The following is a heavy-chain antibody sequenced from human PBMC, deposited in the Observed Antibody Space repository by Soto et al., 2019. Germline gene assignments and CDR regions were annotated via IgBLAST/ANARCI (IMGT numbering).Heavy chain of an antibody. CDR3: ARDLGSGWHRNWLDP. CDR1: GFTFSSYS. D-gene: IGHD6-19*01. J-gene: IGHJ5*02. CDR2: ISSSSSYI. Sequence: GGSLRLSCAASGFTFSSYSMNWVRQAPGKGLEWVSSISSSSSYIYYADSVKGRFTISRDNAKNSLYLQMNSLRAEDTAVYYCARDLGSGWHRNWLDPWGQGTLVTVSS. V-gene: IGHV3-21*01.